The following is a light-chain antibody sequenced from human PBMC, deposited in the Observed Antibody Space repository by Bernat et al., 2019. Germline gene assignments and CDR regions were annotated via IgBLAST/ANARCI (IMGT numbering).Light chain of an antibody. CDR3: QQSYSTTEYT. CDR1: QSISSY. V-gene: IGKV1-39*01. J-gene: IGKJ2*01. Sequence: DIQMTQSPSSLSASVGDRVTITCRASQSISSYLNLYQQKPGKAPKLLIYAASSLQSGVPSRFSGSGSGTDFTLTISSLQPEDFATYYCQQSYSTTEYTFGQGTKLEIK. CDR2: AAS.